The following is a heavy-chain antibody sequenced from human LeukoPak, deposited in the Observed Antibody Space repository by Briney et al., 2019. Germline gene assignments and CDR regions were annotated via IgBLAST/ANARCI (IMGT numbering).Heavy chain of an antibody. CDR2: IRQDGSKI. CDR3: ARASTTVNDY. J-gene: IGHJ4*02. V-gene: IGHV3-7*03. CDR1: GFTFSTYW. D-gene: IGHD4-17*01. Sequence: GGSLRLSCAASGFTFSTYWMSWVRQAPGKGLEWVANIRQDGSKIYYVDSVKGRFTISRDNSKNTLYLQMNSLRAEDTAVYYCARASTTVNDYWGQGTLVTVSS.